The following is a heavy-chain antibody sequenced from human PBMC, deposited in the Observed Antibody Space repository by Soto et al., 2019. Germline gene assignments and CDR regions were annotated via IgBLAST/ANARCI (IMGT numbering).Heavy chain of an antibody. D-gene: IGHD3-10*01. Sequence: PGGSLRLSCAASGVTFSSYAMHWVRQAPGKGLEWVALISYDGRNKYCADSVKGRFTISRDNARNSLYLQRNSLRAEDTAVYYCARDYYGSGSYYANFDYWGQGTLVTVSS. J-gene: IGHJ4*02. CDR2: ISYDGRNK. CDR3: ARDYYGSGSYYANFDY. CDR1: GVTFSSYA. V-gene: IGHV3-30*04.